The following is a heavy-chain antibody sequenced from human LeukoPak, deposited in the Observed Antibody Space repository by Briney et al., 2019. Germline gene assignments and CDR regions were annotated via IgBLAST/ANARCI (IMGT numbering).Heavy chain of an antibody. CDR1: ASSFTCYS. J-gene: IGHJ4*02. D-gene: IGHD2-21*02. V-gene: IGHV1-69*13. CDR3: ARSLRVTTNPFDY. Sequence: SVNLCFSAAASSFTCYSIERMRQAPGQGLEWMGGIISIFGTANYAQKFQGRVTITADESTNTAYMELSSLRSEDTAVYYCARSLRVTTNPFDYWGQGTLVTVSS. CDR2: IISIFGTA.